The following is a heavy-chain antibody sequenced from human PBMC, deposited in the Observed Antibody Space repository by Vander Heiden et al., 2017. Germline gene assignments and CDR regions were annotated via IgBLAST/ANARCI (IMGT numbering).Heavy chain of an antibody. Sequence: QVQLVESGGGVVQPGRSLRLSCAASGFTFNISGMHWVRQAAGKGLEWVAVISYDGSSKNYADSVKGRVTISRDNSKNTLYLQMNSLRAEDTTVYYCAKDRGHSYGEYYYYGMDVWGQGTTVTVSS. CDR1: GFTFNISG. D-gene: IGHD5-18*01. J-gene: IGHJ6*02. V-gene: IGHV3-30*18. CDR3: AKDRGHSYGEYYYYGMDV. CDR2: ISYDGSSK.